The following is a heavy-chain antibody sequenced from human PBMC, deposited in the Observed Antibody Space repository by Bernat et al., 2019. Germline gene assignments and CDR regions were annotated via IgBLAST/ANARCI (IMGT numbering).Heavy chain of an antibody. V-gene: IGHV3-74*01. J-gene: IGHJ6*03. CDR3: RRVGGIREFHYYYYMDV. D-gene: IGHD3-10*01. CDR2: INSDGSST. CDR1: GFTFSSYW. Sequence: EVQLVESGGGLVQPGGSLRLSCAASGFTFSSYWMHWVRQAPGKGLVWVSRINSDGSSTSYADSVERRFIISRDNAKNTLLLQMNSMRAENTAVYCSRRVGGIREFHYYYYMDVWGKGTTVTVSS.